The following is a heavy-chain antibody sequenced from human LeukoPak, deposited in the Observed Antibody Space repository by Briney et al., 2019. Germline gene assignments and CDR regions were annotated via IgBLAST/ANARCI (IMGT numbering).Heavy chain of an antibody. CDR1: GFTFSTYG. D-gene: IGHD6-25*01. Sequence: PGGSLRLSCAASGFTFSTYGMSWVRQAPGKGLELVANINQDGSDRNYADSVKGRFTISRDNAKNSLYLQMNSLRAEDTAVYYCVRGSGREWFDAWGEGTLVTVSS. CDR2: INQDGSDR. CDR3: VRGSGREWFDA. V-gene: IGHV3-7*01. J-gene: IGHJ5*02.